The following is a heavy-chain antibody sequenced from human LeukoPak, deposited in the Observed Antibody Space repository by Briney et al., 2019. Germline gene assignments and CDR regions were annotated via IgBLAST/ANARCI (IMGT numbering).Heavy chain of an antibody. CDR2: IRSDGNND. Sequence: PAGSLSLSCAASGFTFRTYGMHWVRQAQGQGLEWVAFIRSDGNNDYYSDSVKGRFTISRDSSKNTLYLQMNSLRDEDTAVYYCAKDRNSGSPYYFDKWGLGTLVTVSS. CDR1: GFTFRTYG. CDR3: AKDRNSGSPYYFDK. V-gene: IGHV3-30*02. J-gene: IGHJ4*02. D-gene: IGHD1-26*01.